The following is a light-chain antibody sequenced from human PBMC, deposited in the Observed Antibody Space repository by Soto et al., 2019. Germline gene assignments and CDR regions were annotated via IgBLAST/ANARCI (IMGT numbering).Light chain of an antibody. CDR2: GAS. CDR1: PSVSSSY. V-gene: IGKV3-20*01. J-gene: IGKJ1*01. CDR3: QQYGSSPLWT. Sequence: EIVLTQSPGTLSLSPGERATLSCRASPSVSSSYLAWYQQKPGQAPRLLIYGASSRATGIPDRFSGSGSVTDFTLTISRLEPEDFAVYYCQQYGSSPLWTFGQGTKVEIK.